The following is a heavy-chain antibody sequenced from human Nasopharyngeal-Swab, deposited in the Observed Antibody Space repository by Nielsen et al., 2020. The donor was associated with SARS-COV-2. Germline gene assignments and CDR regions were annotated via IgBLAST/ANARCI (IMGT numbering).Heavy chain of an antibody. CDR2: ISSSSSYI. CDR1: GFTFSSYS. CDR3: AKDITMVRGARLGYYYGMDV. V-gene: IGHV3-21*04. D-gene: IGHD3-10*01. J-gene: IGHJ6*02. Sequence: GGSLRLSCAASGFTFSSYSMNWVRQAPGKGLEWVSSISSSSSYIYYADSVKGRFTISRDNAKNSLYLQMNSLRAEDTAVYYCAKDITMVRGARLGYYYGMDVWGQGTTVTVSS.